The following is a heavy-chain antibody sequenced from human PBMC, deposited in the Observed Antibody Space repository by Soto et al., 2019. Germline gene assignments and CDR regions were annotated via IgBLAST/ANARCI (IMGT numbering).Heavy chain of an antibody. V-gene: IGHV4-39*01. CDR3: ATRSDYPGDSSSYYHAAFDI. CDR1: GDSTSSRSFY. CDR2: IVCSGTT. Sequence: QLQLQESGPGRVKPSETLSLTCTVSGDSTSSRSFYWGWLRQSPGKGLECIGNIVCSGTTYYNSSINSRVTIYVDTSKNQCSRILNSVTAAATAVYYCATRSDYPGDSSSYYHAAFDIWGQGTMVTVSS. D-gene: IGHD3-22*01. J-gene: IGHJ3*02.